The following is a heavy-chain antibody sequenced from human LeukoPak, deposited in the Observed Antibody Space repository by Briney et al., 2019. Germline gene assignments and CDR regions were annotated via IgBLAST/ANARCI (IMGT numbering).Heavy chain of an antibody. CDR3: ARGADGVSSNSRGWFDP. D-gene: IGHD2-15*01. J-gene: IGHJ5*02. CDR2: ISTSSSYI. CDR1: GFTFSSYG. Sequence: GGSLRLSCAASGFTFSSYGMSWVRQAPGKGLEWVSSISTSSSYIYYADSVRGRFTISRDNAKNSLYLQMNSLRAEDTAVYSCARGADGVSSNSRGWFDPWGQGTLVTVSS. V-gene: IGHV3-21*01.